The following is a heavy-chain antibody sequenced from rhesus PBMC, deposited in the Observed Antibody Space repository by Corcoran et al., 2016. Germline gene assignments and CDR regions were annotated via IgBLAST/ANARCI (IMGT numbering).Heavy chain of an antibody. Sequence: QVQLQESGTGMMKPSETLSPTCAVPGYYIRIGYECNWIRPPPGTGLEWIWSVEGRSGDTKANPALNRRVTLARDTSKNQFSRRLTSVTAADTAVDYGARGSAVDFWGQGLRVTVSS. CDR3: ARGSAVDF. J-gene: IGHJ3*01. CDR2: VEGRSGDT. CDR1: GYYIRIGYE. V-gene: IGHV4-127*01.